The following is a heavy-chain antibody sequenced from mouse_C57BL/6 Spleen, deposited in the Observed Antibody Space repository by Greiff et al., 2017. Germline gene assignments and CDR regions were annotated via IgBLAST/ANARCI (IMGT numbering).Heavy chain of an antibody. Sequence: QVQLQQSGPELVKPGASVTISCKASGYAFSSSWMNWVKQRPGKGLEWIGRIYPGDGDTNYNGKFKGKATLTADKSSSTAYMQLSSLTSEDSAVYFCARDLGRRAMDYWGQGTSVTVSS. CDR2: IYPGDGDT. J-gene: IGHJ4*01. CDR1: GYAFSSSW. V-gene: IGHV1-82*01. CDR3: ARDLGRRAMDY.